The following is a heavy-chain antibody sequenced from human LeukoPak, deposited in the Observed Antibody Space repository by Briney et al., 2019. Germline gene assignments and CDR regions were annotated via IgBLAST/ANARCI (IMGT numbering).Heavy chain of an antibody. D-gene: IGHD1-20*01. CDR1: GFTFSSYW. Sequence: GGSLRLSCAASGFTFSSYWMSWVRQAPGKGLEWVANIKQDGSEKYYVDSVKGRFTISRDNAKNSLYLQMNSLRAEDTALYYCAKMHSWNYFDYWGQGTLVTVSS. CDR3: AKMHSWNYFDY. V-gene: IGHV3-7*03. J-gene: IGHJ4*02. CDR2: IKQDGSEK.